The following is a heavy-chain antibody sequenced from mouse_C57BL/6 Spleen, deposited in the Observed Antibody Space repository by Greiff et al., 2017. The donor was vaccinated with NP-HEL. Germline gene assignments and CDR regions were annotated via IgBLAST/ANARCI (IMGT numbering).Heavy chain of an antibody. J-gene: IGHJ4*01. CDR3: ARADDYAMDY. Sequence: EVKLQQSGAELVKPGASVKLSCTASGFNIKDYYMPWVKQRTEQGLEWIGRIDPEDGETKYAPKFQGKATITADTSSNTAYLQLSSLTSEDTAVYYCARADDYAMDYWGQGTSVTVSS. V-gene: IGHV14-2*01. CDR2: IDPEDGET. CDR1: GFNIKDYY.